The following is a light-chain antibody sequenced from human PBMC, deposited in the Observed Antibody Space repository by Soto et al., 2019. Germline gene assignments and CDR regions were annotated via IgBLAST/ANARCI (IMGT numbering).Light chain of an antibody. J-gene: IGKJ1*01. CDR1: QSVTSD. V-gene: IGKV3-15*01. Sequence: EIVMTQSPATLSVSPVESATLSCWASQSVTSDLAWYQQKPGQAPRLFIYRASTRATGIPARFSGSGSGTEFTLTISSLQSEDFAVYYCQQYEKWPWTFGQGTKGDIK. CDR3: QQYEKWPWT. CDR2: RAS.